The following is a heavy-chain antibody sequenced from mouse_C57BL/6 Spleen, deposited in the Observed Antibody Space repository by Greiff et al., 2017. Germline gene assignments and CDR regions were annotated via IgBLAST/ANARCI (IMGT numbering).Heavy chain of an antibody. CDR2: INPSTGGT. D-gene: IGHD1-1*01. CDR3: ARRYGSSYLYFDV. Sequence: EVQGVESGPELVKPGASVKISCKASGYSFTGYYMNWVKQSPEKSLEWIGEINPSTGGTTYNQKFKAKATLTVDKSSSTAYMQLKSLTSEDSAVYYCARRYGSSYLYFDVWGTGTTVTVSS. V-gene: IGHV1-42*01. J-gene: IGHJ1*03. CDR1: GYSFTGYY.